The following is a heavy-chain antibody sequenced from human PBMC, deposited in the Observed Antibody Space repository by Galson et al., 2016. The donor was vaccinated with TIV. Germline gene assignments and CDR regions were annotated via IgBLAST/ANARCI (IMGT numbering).Heavy chain of an antibody. D-gene: IGHD1-26*01. CDR2: IRYDGSRR. Sequence: LRLSCAASGFTFSSFGMHWVRQAPGKGLEWVALIRYDGSRRYYADSVKGRFTISRDDSKNTLYLQMNGLRRDDAAVYYCAGGVAAHTYYFYGMDVWGQGTTVTVAS. J-gene: IGHJ6*02. CDR1: GFTFSSFG. V-gene: IGHV3-30*02. CDR3: AGGVAAHTYYFYGMDV.